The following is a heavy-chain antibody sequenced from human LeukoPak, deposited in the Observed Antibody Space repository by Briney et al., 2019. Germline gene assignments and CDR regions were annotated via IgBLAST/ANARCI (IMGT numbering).Heavy chain of an antibody. Sequence: PGGSLRLSCAASGFTVSSNYMSWVRQAPGKGLEWVSVIYSGGSTYYADSVKGRFTISGDNSKNTLYLQMNSLRAEDTAVYYCARSGLTCSGGSCYGDDYWGQGTLVTVSS. D-gene: IGHD2-15*01. CDR1: GFTVSSNY. CDR3: ARSGLTCSGGSCYGDDY. J-gene: IGHJ4*02. V-gene: IGHV3-53*01. CDR2: IYSGGST.